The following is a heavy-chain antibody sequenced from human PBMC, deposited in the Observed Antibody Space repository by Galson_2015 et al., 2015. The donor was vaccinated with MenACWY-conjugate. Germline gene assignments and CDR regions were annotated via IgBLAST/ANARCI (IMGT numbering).Heavy chain of an antibody. D-gene: IGHD1-26*01. J-gene: IGHJ6*02. CDR2: ISPIDSKT. CDR1: GYSFTNYW. V-gene: IGHV5-51*01. Sequence: QSGAEVKKPGESLKISCKGSGYSFTNYWIGWVRQVPGKGLEWVGLISPIDSKTRYSPAFEGRVTISADNSITTAYLQWNSLQASDTAMYYCARHPPGGRGMDVWGQGTTVIVSS. CDR3: ARHPPGGRGMDV.